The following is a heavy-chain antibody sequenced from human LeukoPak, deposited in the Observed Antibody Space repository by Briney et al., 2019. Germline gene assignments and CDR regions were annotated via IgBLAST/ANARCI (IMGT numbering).Heavy chain of an antibody. J-gene: IGHJ4*02. V-gene: IGHV3-53*01. CDR2: IYRGGST. Sequence: GGSLRFSCTGSSFTVSANPLAWDPQAQGKELKGVSFIYRGGSTRYSDSVKGRFTISRDNSKNTLYLQMNSLRAEDTAVYYCARRAGAYSHPYDYWGQGTLVTVSS. D-gene: IGHD4/OR15-4a*01. CDR1: SFTVSANP. CDR3: ARRAGAYSHPYDY.